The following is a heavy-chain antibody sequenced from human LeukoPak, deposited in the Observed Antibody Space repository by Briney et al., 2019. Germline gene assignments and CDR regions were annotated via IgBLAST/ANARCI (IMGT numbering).Heavy chain of an antibody. Sequence: GGSLRLSCAASGFTFSSYSMNWVRQAPGKGLEWVSSISSSSSYIYYADSVKGRFTISRDNAKNSLYLQMNSLRAEDTAVYYCARDHHRRLYDSQARDTFDIWGQGTMVTVSS. D-gene: IGHD3-22*01. J-gene: IGHJ3*02. CDR2: ISSSSSYI. CDR1: GFTFSSYS. CDR3: ARDHHRRLYDSQARDTFDI. V-gene: IGHV3-21*01.